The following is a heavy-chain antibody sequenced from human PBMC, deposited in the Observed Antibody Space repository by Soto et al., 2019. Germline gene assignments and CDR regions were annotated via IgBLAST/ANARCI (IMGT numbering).Heavy chain of an antibody. CDR3: ARGSIAAAGTFSY. CDR2: INHSGST. CDR1: GGSFSGYC. Sequence: SETLSLTCAVYGGSFSGYCWSWIRRPPGKGLEWIGEINHSGSTNYNPSLKSRVTISVDTSKNQFSLKLSSVTAADTAVYYCARGSIAAAGTFSYWGQGTLVTVSS. D-gene: IGHD6-13*01. J-gene: IGHJ4*02. V-gene: IGHV4-34*01.